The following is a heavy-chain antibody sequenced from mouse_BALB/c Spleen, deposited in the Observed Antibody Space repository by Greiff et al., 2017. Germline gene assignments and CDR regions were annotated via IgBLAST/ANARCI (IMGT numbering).Heavy chain of an antibody. J-gene: IGHJ3*01. CDR3: ARCDYDGGFAY. CDR1: GYSITSDYA. V-gene: IGHV3-2*02. Sequence: VQLKESGPGLVKPSQSLSLTCTVTGYSITSDYAWNWIRQFPGNKLEWMGYISYSGSTSYNPSLKSRISITRDTSKNQFFLQLNSVTTEDTATYYCARCDYDGGFAYWGQGTLVTVSA. CDR2: ISYSGST. D-gene: IGHD2-4*01.